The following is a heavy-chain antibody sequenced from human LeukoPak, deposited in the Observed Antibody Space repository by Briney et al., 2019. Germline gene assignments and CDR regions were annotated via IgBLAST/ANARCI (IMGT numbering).Heavy chain of an antibody. CDR2: INKDGSEE. V-gene: IGHV3-7*01. CDR1: GFTLSSYL. D-gene: IGHD1/OR15-1a*01. CDR3: ARGSPNRNALDL. Sequence: PGGSLRLSCAASGFTLSSYLMSWVRQAPGRGLEWVANINKDGSEENYLDSVKGRFTVSRDNAKNSLYLQMNSLRGEDTAVYYCARGSPNRNALDLWGQGTMVTISS. J-gene: IGHJ3*01.